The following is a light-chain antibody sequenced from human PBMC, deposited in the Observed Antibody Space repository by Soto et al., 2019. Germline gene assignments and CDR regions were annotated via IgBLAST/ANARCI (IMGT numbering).Light chain of an antibody. CDR1: QSISSY. Sequence: DIQMTQSPSSLSASVGDRVTITCRASQSISSYVNWYQQKPGKAPKLLIYAASSLQSGVPSRFSGSGSGTDFTLTISSLQREDFASYYCQQSYSTPLTFGGGTKVDIK. CDR2: AAS. J-gene: IGKJ4*01. CDR3: QQSYSTPLT. V-gene: IGKV1-39*01.